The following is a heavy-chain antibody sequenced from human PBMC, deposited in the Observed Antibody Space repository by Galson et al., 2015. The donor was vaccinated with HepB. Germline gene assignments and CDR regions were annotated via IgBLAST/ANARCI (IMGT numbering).Heavy chain of an antibody. J-gene: IGHJ6*02. CDR1: GFTFDDYG. CDR3: AREIRGYSGYDFYYYYGMDV. V-gene: IGHV3-20*04. D-gene: IGHD5-12*01. Sequence: SLRLSCAASGFTFDDYGMSWVRQAPGKGLEWVSGINWNGGSTGYADSVKGRFTISRDNAKNSLYLQMNSLRAEDTALYYCAREIRGYSGYDFYYYYGMDVWGQGTTVTVSS. CDR2: INWNGGST.